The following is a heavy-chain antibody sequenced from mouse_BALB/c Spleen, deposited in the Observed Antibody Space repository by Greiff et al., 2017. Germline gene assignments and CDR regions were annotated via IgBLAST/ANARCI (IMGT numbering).Heavy chain of an antibody. Sequence: EVKLMESGGDLVKPGGSLKLSCAASGFTFSSYGMSWVRQTPDKRLEWVATISSGGSYTYYPDSVKGRFTISRDNAKNTLYLQMSSLKSEDTAMYYCARDYYGSSYRGYFDVWGAGTTVTVSS. CDR2: ISSGGSYT. V-gene: IGHV5-6*01. J-gene: IGHJ1*01. CDR1: GFTFSSYG. CDR3: ARDYYGSSYRGYFDV. D-gene: IGHD1-1*01.